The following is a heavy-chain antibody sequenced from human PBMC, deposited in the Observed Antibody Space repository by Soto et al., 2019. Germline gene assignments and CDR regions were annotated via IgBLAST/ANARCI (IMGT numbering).Heavy chain of an antibody. CDR2: MHHSGRT. Sequence: QVQLQESGPGLVKPSETLSLTCTVSGAYMRNDYYYWSWVRQNPGKDLEWIGHMHHSGRTHYNPSLKSRVAISVDTSKNQFSLYLNSVTAADTAVYYCARWVEVSLDYFDSWGQGTPGTVSS. V-gene: IGHV4-31*03. CDR1: GAYMRNDYYY. CDR3: ARWVEVSLDYFDS. J-gene: IGHJ4*02. D-gene: IGHD2-15*01.